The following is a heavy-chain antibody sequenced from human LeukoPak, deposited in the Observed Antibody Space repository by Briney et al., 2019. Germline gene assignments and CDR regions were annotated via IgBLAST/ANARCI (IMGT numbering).Heavy chain of an antibody. CDR3: ARVDRNSSGYRY. J-gene: IGHJ4*02. CDR1: GFIVSSNY. CDR2: IYSAGST. V-gene: IGHV3-53*01. D-gene: IGHD6-13*01. Sequence: GGSLRLSCAASGFIVSSNYMSWIRQAPGKGLEWVSVIYSAGSTYYADSVKGRFTMSRDDSKNTVYLQMNSLRVEDTAVYYCARVDRNSSGYRYWGQGTLVTVSS.